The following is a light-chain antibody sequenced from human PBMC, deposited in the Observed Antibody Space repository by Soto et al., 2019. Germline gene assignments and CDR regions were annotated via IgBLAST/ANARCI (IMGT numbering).Light chain of an antibody. J-gene: IGKJ1*01. CDR3: QHYNSYSEA. V-gene: IGKV1-5*03. CDR1: QTISSW. Sequence: DIQMTQSPSSLSSSLGYRFTITFLASQTISSWLAWYQQKPGKAPKLLIYKASTLKSGVPSRFSGSGSGTEFTLTISSLQPDDFATYYCQHYNSYSEAFGQGTKV. CDR2: KAS.